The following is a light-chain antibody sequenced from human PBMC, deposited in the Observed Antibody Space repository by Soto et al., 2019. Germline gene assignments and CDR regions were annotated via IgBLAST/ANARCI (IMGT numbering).Light chain of an antibody. J-gene: IGKJ1*01. CDR1: QGISTY. CDR3: QPYNSYSEA. Sequence: DIQMTQSPSSLSASVGDRVTITCRASQGISTYLNWYQQKPGKAPKVLIYAASSLQSGVPSRFSGSGSETDFNLTISSLQPDDFATYYCQPYNSYSEAFGQGTK. V-gene: IGKV1-39*01. CDR2: AAS.